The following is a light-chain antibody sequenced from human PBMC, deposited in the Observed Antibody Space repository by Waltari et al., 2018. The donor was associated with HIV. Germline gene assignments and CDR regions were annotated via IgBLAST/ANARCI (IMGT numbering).Light chain of an antibody. Sequence: SYELAQPPSVSVSPGQTARLTCPGAALPRQLVYWYQQKPGQAPIVVIYKDSERPSGIPERFAGFISGTTATLTISAVQAEDEADYYCQSADITGTLGVFGGGTRLTV. CDR2: KDS. V-gene: IGLV3-25*03. CDR3: QSADITGTLGV. CDR1: ALPRQL. J-gene: IGLJ2*01.